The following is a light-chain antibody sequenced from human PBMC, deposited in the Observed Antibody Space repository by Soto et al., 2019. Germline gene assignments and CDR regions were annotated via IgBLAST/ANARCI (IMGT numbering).Light chain of an antibody. CDR2: DAS. CDR1: QSVSSY. V-gene: IGKV3-11*01. J-gene: IGKJ1*01. CDR3: QQRSNWPRT. Sequence: EIVLTQSPATLSLSPGERATLSCRASQSVSSYLAWYQQNPGQAPRLFIYDASNRATGIPARFSGSGSGTDFTLTISSLEPEDFAVYYCQQRSNWPRTFGQGTKVDIK.